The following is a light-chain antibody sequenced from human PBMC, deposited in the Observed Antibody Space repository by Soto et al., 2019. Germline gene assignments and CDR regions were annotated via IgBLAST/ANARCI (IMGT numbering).Light chain of an antibody. Sequence: IVMTQSPLSLPVTPGEPASISCRSSQSLLHSNGYNYLDWYLQKPGLSPQLLIYLGSNRAYGVPSTFRGSGYGTDFTLTISSLQPDDSATYYCQQYDSSSTFGGGTNVDI. CDR3: QQYDSSST. CDR2: LGS. J-gene: IGKJ4*02. V-gene: IGKV2-28*01. CDR1: QSLLHSNGYNY.